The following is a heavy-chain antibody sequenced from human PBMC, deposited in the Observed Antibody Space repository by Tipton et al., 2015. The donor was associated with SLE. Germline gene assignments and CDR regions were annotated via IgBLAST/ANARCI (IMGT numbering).Heavy chain of an antibody. CDR1: GFTFSSYA. CDR2: ISYDGSNK. J-gene: IGHJ4*02. CDR3: ARGQETWLFDY. D-gene: IGHD3-22*01. V-gene: IGHV3-30-3*01. Sequence: SLRLSCAASGFTFSSYAMHWVRQAPGKGLEWVAVISYDGSNKYYADSVKGRFTISRDNSKNTLYLQMNSLRAEDTAVYYCARGQETWLFDYWGQGTLVTVSS.